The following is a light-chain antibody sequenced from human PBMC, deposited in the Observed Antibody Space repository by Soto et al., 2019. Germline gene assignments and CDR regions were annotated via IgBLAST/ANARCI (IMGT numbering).Light chain of an antibody. V-gene: IGKV1-5*01. J-gene: IGKJ1*01. CDR3: QQYDSYSNT. Sequence: DVQLIHSPAPLSASIGDRVTITCRVSQPILACVAWYQQKPGKAPKLLIYDATTPDSGVPSRFSGSGSETEFTLTISSLQPGDFATYYCQQYDSYSNTFGQGTRVE. CDR2: DAT. CDR1: QPILAC.